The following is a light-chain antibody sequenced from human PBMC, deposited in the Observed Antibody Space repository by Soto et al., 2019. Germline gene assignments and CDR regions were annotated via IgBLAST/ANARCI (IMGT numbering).Light chain of an antibody. V-gene: IGKV1-5*03. CDR3: QQYNSYCT. J-gene: IGKJ1*01. Sequence: DIQMTQSPSTLSASVGDRVTITCRASQSISSWLAWYQQKPGKAPKLLIYKASSLETGVPSRFSGSGSGTEFTLITSSLQPADFAPYYCQQYNSYCTFGQGTKVEIK. CDR1: QSISSW. CDR2: KAS.